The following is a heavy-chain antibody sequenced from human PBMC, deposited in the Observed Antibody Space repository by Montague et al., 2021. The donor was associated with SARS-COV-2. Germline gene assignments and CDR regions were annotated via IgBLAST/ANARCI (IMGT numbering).Heavy chain of an antibody. Sequence: SETLSLTCTVSGGSVSSSPYYWGWIRQPAGKGLEWVGSISYTGRTYFSRSLESRLTMSVDSSENQFSLRLSSVTAADTAVYYCASSYYWGSGTYVYTYYMDVWGKGTPVTVSS. J-gene: IGHJ6*03. CDR2: ISYTGRT. D-gene: IGHD3-10*01. CDR3: ASSYYWGSGTYVYTYYMDV. CDR1: GGSVSSSPYY. V-gene: IGHV4-39*01.